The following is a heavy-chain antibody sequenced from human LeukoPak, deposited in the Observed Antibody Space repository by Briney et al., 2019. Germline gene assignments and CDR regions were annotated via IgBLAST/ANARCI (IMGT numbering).Heavy chain of an antibody. CDR3: ASSEYSSSSPDY. V-gene: IGHV4-59*01. Sequence: SETLSLTCTVSGGSISSYYWSWIRQPPGKGLEWIGYFYYSGSTNYNPSLKSRVSISVDTSKNQFSLKLSSVTAADTAVYYCASSEYSSSSPDYWGQGTLVTVSS. J-gene: IGHJ4*02. D-gene: IGHD6-6*01. CDR1: GGSISSYY. CDR2: FYYSGST.